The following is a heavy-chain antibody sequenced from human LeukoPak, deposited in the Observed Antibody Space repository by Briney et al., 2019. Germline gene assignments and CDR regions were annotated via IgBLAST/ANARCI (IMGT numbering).Heavy chain of an antibody. CDR1: GFTFSSYG. J-gene: IGHJ4*02. V-gene: IGHV3-30*02. D-gene: IGHD2-15*01. Sequence: GGSLRLSCAASGFTFSSYGMHWVRQAPGKGLEWVAFIRDDGSNKYYAASVRGRFTISRDNSKNTLYLQMNSLRAEDTAVYYCAKIETYSGNYFDYWGQGTLVTVSS. CDR2: IRDDGSNK. CDR3: AKIETYSGNYFDY.